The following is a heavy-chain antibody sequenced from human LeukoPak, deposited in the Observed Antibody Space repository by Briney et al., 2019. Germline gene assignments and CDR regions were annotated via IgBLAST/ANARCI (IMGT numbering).Heavy chain of an antibody. D-gene: IGHD6-13*01. J-gene: IGHJ4*02. CDR2: ISPNSGGT. V-gene: IGHV1-2*02. Sequence: GASVKVSCKASGYTFTGYYMHWVRQAPGQGLEWMGWISPNSGGTNYAQKFQGRVTMTRDTSISTAYMELSRLRSEDTAVYYCARDRIAAAGIQVDYWGQGTLVTVSS. CDR3: ARDRIAAAGIQVDY. CDR1: GYTFTGYY.